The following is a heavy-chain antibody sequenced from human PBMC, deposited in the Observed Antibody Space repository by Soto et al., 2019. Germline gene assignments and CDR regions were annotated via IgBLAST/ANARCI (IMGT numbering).Heavy chain of an antibody. V-gene: IGHV1-69*12. Sequence: QVQLVQSGAAVKKPGSSVKVSCKASGGTFSSYAISWVRQAPGQGLEWMGGIIPIFGTANYAQKFQGRVTITADESTSTAYMELSSLRSEDTAVYYCAREAAVAGTIGYFDLWGRGTLVTVSS. CDR2: IIPIFGTA. CDR3: AREAAVAGTIGYFDL. J-gene: IGHJ2*01. D-gene: IGHD6-19*01. CDR1: GGTFSSYA.